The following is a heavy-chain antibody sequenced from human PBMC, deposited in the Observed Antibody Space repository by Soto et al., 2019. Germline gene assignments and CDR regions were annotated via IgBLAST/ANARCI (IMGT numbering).Heavy chain of an antibody. CDR2: ISYDGSNK. D-gene: IGHD1-26*01. CDR3: ARDRGGSYHNGAYYYYGMDV. V-gene: IGHV3-30-3*01. CDR1: GFTFSSYA. Sequence: GGSLRLSCAASGFTFSSYAMHWVRQAPGKGLEWVAVISYDGSNKYYADSVKGRFTISRDNSKNTLYLQMNSLRAEDTAVYYCARDRGGSYHNGAYYYYGMDVWGQGTTVTVSS. J-gene: IGHJ6*02.